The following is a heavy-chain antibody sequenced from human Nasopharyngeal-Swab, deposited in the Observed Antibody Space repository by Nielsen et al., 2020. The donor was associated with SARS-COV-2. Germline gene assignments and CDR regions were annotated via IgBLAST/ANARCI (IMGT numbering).Heavy chain of an antibody. CDR1: GASIAYGTFY. CDR3: VRSSSWYYFDY. V-gene: IGHV4-39*01. D-gene: IGHD6-13*01. CDR2: IYYNGNT. Sequence: SETLSLTCTVSGASIAYGTFYWGWIRQPPGKGLEWIGNIYYNGNTYQNPSLKSRLTISVDKSKNQFSLQLSSVTAADTAVYYCVRSSSWYYFDYWAQGTQVTVSS. J-gene: IGHJ4*02.